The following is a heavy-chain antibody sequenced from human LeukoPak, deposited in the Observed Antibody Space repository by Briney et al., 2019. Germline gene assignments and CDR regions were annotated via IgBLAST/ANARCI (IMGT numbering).Heavy chain of an antibody. CDR3: ARLWYNWNDEAFDI. J-gene: IGHJ3*02. Sequence: GGSLRLSCAASGFTFSSYWMHWVRQAPGKGLVWFSRINSDGSSTSYADSVKGRFTISRDNAKNTLYLQMNSLRAEDTAVYYCARLWYNWNDEAFDIWGQGTMVTVSS. V-gene: IGHV3-74*01. D-gene: IGHD1-1*01. CDR1: GFTFSSYW. CDR2: INSDGSST.